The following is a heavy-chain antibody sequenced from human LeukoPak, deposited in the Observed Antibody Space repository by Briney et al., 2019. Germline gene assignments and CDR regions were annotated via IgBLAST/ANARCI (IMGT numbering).Heavy chain of an antibody. CDR3: ARVHLPNYDILTGHSPGPFDY. CDR2: ISSSSSYI. Sequence: GGSLRLSCAASGFTFSSYSMNWVRQAPGKGLEWVSSISSSSSYIYYADSVKGRFTISRDNAKNSLYLQMNSLRAEDTAVYYCARVHLPNYDILTGHSPGPFDYWGQGTLVTVSS. J-gene: IGHJ4*02. D-gene: IGHD3-9*01. CDR1: GFTFSSYS. V-gene: IGHV3-21*01.